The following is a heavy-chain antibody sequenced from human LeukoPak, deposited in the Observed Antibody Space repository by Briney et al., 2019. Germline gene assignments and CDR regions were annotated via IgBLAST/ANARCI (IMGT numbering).Heavy chain of an antibody. Sequence: GESLKISCKGSGYIFTTYWIGWVRQMPGKGLEWMGFIYPGDSDTRYSPSFQGQVTISADRSITTAYLQWSSLKTSDTAMYYCARAGSGSSYPNLVDYWGQGTLVTASS. J-gene: IGHJ4*02. CDR2: IYPGDSDT. CDR1: GYIFTTYW. D-gene: IGHD1-26*01. CDR3: ARAGSGSSYPNLVDY. V-gene: IGHV5-51*01.